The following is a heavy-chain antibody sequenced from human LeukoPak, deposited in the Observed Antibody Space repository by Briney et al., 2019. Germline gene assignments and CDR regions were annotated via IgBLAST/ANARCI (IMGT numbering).Heavy chain of an antibody. D-gene: IGHD5-24*01. CDR3: ARSDGYNKDY. CDR1: GYTFTSYY. J-gene: IGHJ4*02. V-gene: IGHV1-46*01. Sequence: ASVKVSCKASGYTFTSYYMHWVRQAPGQGLEWMGIINPSGGSTSYAQKFQGRVTMTRDTSISTAYLQWSSLKASDTAMYYCARSDGYNKDYWGQGTLVTVSS. CDR2: INPSGGST.